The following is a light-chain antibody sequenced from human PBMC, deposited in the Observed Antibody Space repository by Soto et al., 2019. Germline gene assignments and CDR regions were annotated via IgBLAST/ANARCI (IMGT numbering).Light chain of an antibody. CDR1: SSNIGTNH. Sequence: QSVLTQPPSASGTPGQRVTISCSGGSSNIGTNHVYWYQHLPGTAPKLLIHSNNQRPSGIPDRFSGSKSGTSASLAISGLRSEDEADYYCATWDDSLSGVVFGGGTKLTVL. V-gene: IGLV1-47*02. CDR2: SNN. J-gene: IGLJ2*01. CDR3: ATWDDSLSGVV.